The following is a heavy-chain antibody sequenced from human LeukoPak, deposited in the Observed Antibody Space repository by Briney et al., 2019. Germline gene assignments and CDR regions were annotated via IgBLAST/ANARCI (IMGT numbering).Heavy chain of an antibody. CDR3: AKGPSITMIVAYFQH. J-gene: IGHJ1*01. V-gene: IGHV3-30*02. CDR2: IRYDGSNK. D-gene: IGHD3-22*01. CDR1: GFTFSSYG. Sequence: GGSLRLSCAASGFTFSSYGMHWVRQAPGKGLEWVAFIRYDGSNKYYADSVKGRFTISRDNSKNMLYLEMNSLRAEDTAVYYCAKGPSITMIVAYFQHWGQGTLVTVSS.